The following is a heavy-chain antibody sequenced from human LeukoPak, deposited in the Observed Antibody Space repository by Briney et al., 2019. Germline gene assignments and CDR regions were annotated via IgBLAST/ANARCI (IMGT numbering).Heavy chain of an antibody. CDR1: GGSIGTYY. D-gene: IGHD3-16*02. CDR2: IYVTGT. CDR3: ARHIGGGIEDMDV. Sequence: KPSETLSLTCTVSGGSIGTYYWSWVRQSPGTGLGWIGYIYVTGTRYNPYLQSRVTISVDRSRNQFFLKMTSVTAADTAVYYCARHIGGGIEDMDVWGRGTKVTVSS. J-gene: IGHJ6*03. V-gene: IGHV4-59*08.